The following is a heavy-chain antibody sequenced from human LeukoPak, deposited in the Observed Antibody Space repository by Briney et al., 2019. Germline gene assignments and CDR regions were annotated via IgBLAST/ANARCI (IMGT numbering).Heavy chain of an antibody. Sequence: PGGSLTLSCAASGFSFSSYSMNWVRQAPGKGLEWVSSISSGSKYIYNADSLKGRFTISRDNAKNSLYLQMNSLRAEDTAVYYRARALSYSYGSMDFWGQGTLVIVSS. CDR3: ARALSYSYGSMDF. CDR1: GFSFSSYS. V-gene: IGHV3-21*01. D-gene: IGHD5-18*01. CDR2: ISSGSKYI. J-gene: IGHJ4*02.